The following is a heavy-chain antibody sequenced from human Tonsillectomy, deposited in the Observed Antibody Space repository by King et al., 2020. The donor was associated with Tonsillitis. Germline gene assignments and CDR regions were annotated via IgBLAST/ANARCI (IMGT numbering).Heavy chain of an antibody. D-gene: IGHD5-24*01. J-gene: IGHJ6*03. CDR3: ARGGATETGSYYYHMDV. CDR1: GGSFSDYY. CDR2: ISHSEGT. Sequence: VQLPQWGAGLLKPSEILSLTCAVYGGSFSDYYWSWIRQPPGKGLEWIGEISHSEGTKYNPALKSRVTISGDTSKNQFSLKLTSVNAADTAVYYCARGGATETGSYYYHMDVWGKGTTVTVSS. V-gene: IGHV4-34*01.